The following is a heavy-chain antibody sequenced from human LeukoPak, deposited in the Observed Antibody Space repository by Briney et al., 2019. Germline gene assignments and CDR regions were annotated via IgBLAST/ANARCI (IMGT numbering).Heavy chain of an antibody. Sequence: SETLSLTCTVSGGSISSYYWGWIRQPPGKGLEWIGYIYYSGSTNYNPSLKSRVTISVDTSKNQFSLKLSSVTAADTAVYYCAREGIAAADYAFDIWGQGTMVTVSS. V-gene: IGHV4-59*01. D-gene: IGHD6-13*01. CDR2: IYYSGST. CDR1: GGSISSYY. J-gene: IGHJ3*02. CDR3: AREGIAAADYAFDI.